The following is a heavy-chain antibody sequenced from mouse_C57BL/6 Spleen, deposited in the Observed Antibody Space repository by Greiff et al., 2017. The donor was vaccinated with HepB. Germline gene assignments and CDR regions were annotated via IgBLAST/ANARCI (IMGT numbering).Heavy chain of an antibody. D-gene: IGHD1-1*01. V-gene: IGHV3-6*01. Sequence: DVQLQESGPGLVKPSQSLSLTCSVTGYSITSGYYWNWIRQFPGNKLEWMGYISYDGSNNYNPSLKNRISITRDTSKNQFFLKLNSVTTEDTATYYCARVGSGAMDYWGQGTSVTVSS. J-gene: IGHJ4*01. CDR3: ARVGSGAMDY. CDR2: ISYDGSN. CDR1: GYSITSGYY.